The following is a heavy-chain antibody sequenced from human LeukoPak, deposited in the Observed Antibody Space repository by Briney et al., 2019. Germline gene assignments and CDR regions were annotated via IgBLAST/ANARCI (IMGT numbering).Heavy chain of an antibody. D-gene: IGHD3-3*01. CDR1: GFTFSSYW. J-gene: IGHJ1*01. CDR2: IKQDGSEK. Sequence: GGSLRLSCAASGFTFSSYWMSWVRQAPGKGLEWVANIKQDGSEKYYVDSVKGRFTISRDNAKNSLYLQMNSLRAEDTAVYYCARREAKDGFWEWLLPIDEYFQHWGQGTLVTVSS. CDR3: ARREAKDGFWEWLLPIDEYFQH. V-gene: IGHV3-7*01.